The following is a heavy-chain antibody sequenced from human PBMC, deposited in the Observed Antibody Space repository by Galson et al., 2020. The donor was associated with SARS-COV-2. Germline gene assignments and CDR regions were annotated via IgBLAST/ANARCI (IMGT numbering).Heavy chain of an antibody. D-gene: IGHD3-10*01. CDR1: GYTFSSYA. Sequence: ASVKVSCKASGYTFSSYAFSWVRQAPGQGLEWMGWISAYDGNTYYARNLQGRVSMTTDTSTRTAYMELRSLRSDDTAVYYCARDIYDGSGVFDFWGQGTLVTVSS. J-gene: IGHJ4*02. CDR2: ISAYDGNT. V-gene: IGHV1-18*01. CDR3: ARDIYDGSGVFDF.